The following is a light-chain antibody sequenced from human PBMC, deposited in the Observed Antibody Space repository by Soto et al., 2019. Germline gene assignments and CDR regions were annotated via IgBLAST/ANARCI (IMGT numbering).Light chain of an antibody. Sequence: DIPMTQSPSTLSASVGDRVIITCRASQSLKSWLAWYQQKPGKAPTVLIYKASTLGSGVPSRFSGSGSGTEFTLAISSLQPDDFATYYCLQYITYPLTFGGGTKVEIK. CDR3: LQYITYPLT. V-gene: IGKV1-5*03. J-gene: IGKJ4*01. CDR1: QSLKSW. CDR2: KAS.